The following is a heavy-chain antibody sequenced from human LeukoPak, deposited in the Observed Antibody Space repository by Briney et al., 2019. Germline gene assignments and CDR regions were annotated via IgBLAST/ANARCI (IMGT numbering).Heavy chain of an antibody. Sequence: SETLSLTCTVSGGSISTYYWSWIRRPPGKGLEWIGYIYYSGSTNYNPSLKSRVTISVDTSKNQFSLKLSSVTAADTAVYYCASSGFRYYYYMDVWGKGTTVTVSS. J-gene: IGHJ6*03. V-gene: IGHV4-59*01. CDR2: IYYSGST. CDR3: ASSGFRYYYYMDV. CDR1: GGSISTYY. D-gene: IGHD5-12*01.